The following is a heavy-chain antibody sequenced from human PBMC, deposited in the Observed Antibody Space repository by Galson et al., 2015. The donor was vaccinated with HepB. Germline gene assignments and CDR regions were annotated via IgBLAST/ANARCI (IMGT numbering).Heavy chain of an antibody. V-gene: IGHV3-73*01. J-gene: IGHJ6*02. CDR1: GFTFSGSA. CDR3: TRIPEVYYGMDV. Sequence: SLRLSCAASGFTFSGSAMHWVRQASGKGLEWVGRIRSKANSYATAYAASVKGRFTISRDDSKNTAYLQMNSLKTEDTAVYYCTRIPEVYYGMDVWGQGTTVTVSS. CDR2: IRSKANSYAT. D-gene: IGHD2-21*01.